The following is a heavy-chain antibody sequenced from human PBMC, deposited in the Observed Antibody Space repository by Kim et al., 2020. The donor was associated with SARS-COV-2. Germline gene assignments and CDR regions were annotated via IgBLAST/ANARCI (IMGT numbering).Heavy chain of an antibody. D-gene: IGHD5-18*01. J-gene: IGHJ6*01. CDR1: GFTFSSYA. CDR3: ARDLPAMVHYYYYGVDV. V-gene: IGHV3-30-3*01. Sequence: GGSLRLSCAASGFTFSSYAMRWVRQAPGKGLEWVAVISYDGSNKYYADFVKGRFTISRGNSKNTLYLQMNSLRAEDTAVYYCARDLPAMVHYYYYGVDVWGQGTTVTLS. CDR2: ISYDGSNK.